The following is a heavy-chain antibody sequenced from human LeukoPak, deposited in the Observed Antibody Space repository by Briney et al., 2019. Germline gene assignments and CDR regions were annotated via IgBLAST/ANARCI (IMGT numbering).Heavy chain of an antibody. J-gene: IGHJ5*02. D-gene: IGHD3-10*01. Sequence: SETLSLTCTVSGGSMTSYYWSWIRQPPGKGLEWIGYIYYSGSTNYNPSLKSRVTISVDTSKNQFSLKLSSVTAADTAVYYCARKVSPSWFDPWGQGTLVTVSS. V-gene: IGHV4-59*08. CDR2: IYYSGST. CDR1: GGSMTSYY. CDR3: ARKVSPSWFDP.